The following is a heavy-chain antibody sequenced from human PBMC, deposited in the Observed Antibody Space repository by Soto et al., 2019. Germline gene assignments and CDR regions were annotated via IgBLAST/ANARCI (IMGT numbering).Heavy chain of an antibody. CDR3: ARVKKWGNLPPSISSRPYYYYVDV. V-gene: IGHV4-34*01. D-gene: IGHD1-26*01. J-gene: IGHJ6*03. Sequence: PSETLSLTCAVYGGSFSGYYWSWIRQPPGKGLEWIGEINHSGSTNYNPSLKSRVTISVDTSKNQFSLKLSSVTAADTAVYYCARVKKWGNLPPSISSRPYYYYVDVSGTGSTFTVSS. CDR2: INHSGST. CDR1: GGSFSGYY.